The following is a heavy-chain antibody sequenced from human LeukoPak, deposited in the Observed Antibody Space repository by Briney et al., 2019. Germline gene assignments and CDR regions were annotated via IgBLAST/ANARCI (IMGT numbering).Heavy chain of an antibody. CDR1: GYTFTSYD. CDR2: MNPNSGNT. CDR3: ARGLGTWYYYGSGSSPMGDWFDP. V-gene: IGHV1-8*01. Sequence: ASVKVSCKASGYTFTSYDINWVRQATGQGLEWMGWMNPNSGNTGYAQKFQGRVIMTRNTSISTAYMELSSLRSEDTAVYYCARGLGTWYYYGSGSSPMGDWFDPWGQGTLVTVSS. D-gene: IGHD3-10*01. J-gene: IGHJ5*02.